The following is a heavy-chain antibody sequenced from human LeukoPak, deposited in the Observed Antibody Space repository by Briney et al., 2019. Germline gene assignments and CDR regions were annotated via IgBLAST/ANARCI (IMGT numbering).Heavy chain of an antibody. D-gene: IGHD5-18*01. CDR2: ISYDGSNK. CDR1: GFTFSSYG. CDR3: AKGFNSWIQLWSFDY. Sequence: GGSLRLSCAASGFTFSSYGMHWVRQAPGKGLEWVAVISYDGSNKYYADSVKGRFTISRDNSKNTLYLQMNSLRAEDTAVYYCAKGFNSWIQLWSFDYWGQETLVTVSS. J-gene: IGHJ4*02. V-gene: IGHV3-30*18.